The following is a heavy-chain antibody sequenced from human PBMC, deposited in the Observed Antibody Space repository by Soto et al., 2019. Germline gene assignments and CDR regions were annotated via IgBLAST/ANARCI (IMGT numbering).Heavy chain of an antibody. CDR2: ISSSSSYI. CDR1: GFTFSSYS. Sequence: GGSLRLSCAASGFTFSSYSMNWVRQAPGKGLEWVSSISSSSSYIYYADSVKGRFTISRDNAKNSLYLQMNSLRAEDTAVYYCARAVYSSSRLDYYGVDVWGQGTTVTVSS. V-gene: IGHV3-21*01. CDR3: ARAVYSSSRLDYYGVDV. J-gene: IGHJ6*02. D-gene: IGHD6-6*01.